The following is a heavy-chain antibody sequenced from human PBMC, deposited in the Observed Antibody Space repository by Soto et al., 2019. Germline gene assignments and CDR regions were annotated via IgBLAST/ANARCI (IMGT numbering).Heavy chain of an antibody. CDR3: PSQQSVYCSSTSCYIDY. D-gene: IGHD2-2*02. CDR2: IIPIFGTA. CDR1: GGTFSSYA. Sequence: GASVKVSCKASGGTFSSYAIGWVRQAPGQGLEWMGWIIPIFGTANYAQKFQGRVTITADESTSTAYMELSSLRSEDTAVYYCPSQQSVYCSSTSCYIDYSGQGTLVTVSS. V-gene: IGHV1-69*13. J-gene: IGHJ4*02.